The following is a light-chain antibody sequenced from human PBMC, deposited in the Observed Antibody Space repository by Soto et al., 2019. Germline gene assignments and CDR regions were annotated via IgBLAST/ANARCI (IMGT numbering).Light chain of an antibody. CDR2: DVS. Sequence: QSALTQPPSASGSPGQSVAISCTGTSSDVGGYDYVSWYQQHPGKAPKLMIYDVSKRPSGVPDRFSGSKSGNTASLTVSGLRAEDEADYYCSLYAGTYIVFGTGTKLTVL. CDR3: SLYAGTYIV. CDR1: SSDVGGYDY. V-gene: IGLV2-8*01. J-gene: IGLJ1*01.